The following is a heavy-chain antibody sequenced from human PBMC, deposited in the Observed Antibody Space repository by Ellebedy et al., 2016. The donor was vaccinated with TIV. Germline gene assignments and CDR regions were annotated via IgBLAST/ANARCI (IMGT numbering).Heavy chain of an antibody. V-gene: IGHV4-4*07. D-gene: IGHD3-16*01. J-gene: IGHJ5*01. CDR2: INKGGRT. Sequence: SETLSLTXSVSGGSVSEFYWSWIRRPAGKRLEWVARINKGGRTNDNPSLRGRVTMSVDTSKNQISLRLTSVTAAATAVYYCARGTFEGILDSWGHGTLVTVSS. CDR3: ARGTFEGILDS. CDR1: GGSVSEFY.